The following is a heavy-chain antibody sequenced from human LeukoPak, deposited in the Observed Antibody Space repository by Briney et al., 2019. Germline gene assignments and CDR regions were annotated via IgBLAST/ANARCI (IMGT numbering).Heavy chain of an antibody. Sequence: PSETLSLTCTVSGDSISNYYWSWIRQPPGKGLEYIGYIYYSGSTYYNPSLKSRVTISVDTSKNQFSLKLSSVTAADTAVYYCARDSGYGHDAFDIWGQGTMVTVSS. CDR3: ARDSGYGHDAFDI. D-gene: IGHD5-12*01. CDR2: IYYSGST. J-gene: IGHJ3*02. V-gene: IGHV4-30-4*01. CDR1: GDSISNYY.